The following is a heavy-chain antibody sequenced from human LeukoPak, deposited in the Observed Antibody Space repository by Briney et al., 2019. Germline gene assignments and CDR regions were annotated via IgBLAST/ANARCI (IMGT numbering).Heavy chain of an antibody. D-gene: IGHD6-13*01. CDR1: GYRFTTYW. CDR2: VAPSDSYT. Sequence: GESLRISCKGSGYRFTTYWINWVRQVPGKGLEWLGKVAPSDSYTDYSPSFQGHVTISAGKSISTAYLQWGSLKASDTAMYYCATLESSSVWGQGTLVTVSS. CDR3: ATLESSSV. V-gene: IGHV5-10-1*01. J-gene: IGHJ4*02.